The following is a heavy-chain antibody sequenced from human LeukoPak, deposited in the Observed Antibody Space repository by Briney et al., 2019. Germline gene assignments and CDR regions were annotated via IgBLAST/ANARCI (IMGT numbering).Heavy chain of an antibody. CDR3: AKLFRGWYDYFDY. J-gene: IGHJ4*02. D-gene: IGHD6-19*01. CDR2: ISGSGGST. CDR1: GFTFSSYA. Sequence: GGSLRLSCAASGFTFSSYAMSWVRQAPGKGLEWVSAISGSGGSTYYADSVKGRFTTSRDNSKNTLYLQMNSLRAEDTAVYYCAKLFRGWYDYFDYWGQGTLVTVPS. V-gene: IGHV3-23*01.